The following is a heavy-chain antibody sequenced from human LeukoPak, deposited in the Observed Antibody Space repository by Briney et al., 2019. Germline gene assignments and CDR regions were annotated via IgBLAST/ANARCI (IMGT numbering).Heavy chain of an antibody. CDR2: ISGSGDST. V-gene: IGHV3-23*01. J-gene: IGHJ4*02. Sequence: GGSLRLSCAASGFTFSSYAMSWVRQAPGKGLERVSAISGSGDSTYYADSVRGRFTISRDNSKNTLYLQMNSLRAEDTAVYYCANRDAYNYGGDYWGQGTLVTVSS. CDR1: GFTFSSYA. CDR3: ANRDAYNYGGDY. D-gene: IGHD5-24*01.